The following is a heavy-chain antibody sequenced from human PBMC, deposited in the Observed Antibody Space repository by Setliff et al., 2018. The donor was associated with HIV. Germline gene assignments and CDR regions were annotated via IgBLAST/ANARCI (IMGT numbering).Heavy chain of an antibody. V-gene: IGHV1-46*01. CDR2: INPGGGNT. D-gene: IGHD5-12*01. CDR1: GYSFTTYY. Sequence: ASVKVSCKASGYSFTTYYIHWMRQAPGQGLEWLAVINPGGGNTNYAQKFQGRVTMTEDTSTDTAYMELSGLRSEDTAVYYCAIDGAGGWLRPMPDYWGQGTLVTVSS. CDR3: AIDGAGGWLRPMPDY. J-gene: IGHJ4*02.